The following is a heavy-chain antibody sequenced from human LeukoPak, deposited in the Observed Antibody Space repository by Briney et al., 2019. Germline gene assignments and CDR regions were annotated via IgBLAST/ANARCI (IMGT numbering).Heavy chain of an antibody. Sequence: PSQTLSLTCTVSGDSINSGDYYWSWIRQPPGEGLEWIGYIYYSGSTFYNPSLRSRVAISVDTSKNRFSLRLTSVTAADTAVYCCARAQIASKVDYWGQGTLVTVSS. V-gene: IGHV4-30-4*01. J-gene: IGHJ4*02. CDR3: ARAQIASKVDY. CDR2: IYYSGST. CDR1: GDSINSGDYY. D-gene: IGHD2-15*01.